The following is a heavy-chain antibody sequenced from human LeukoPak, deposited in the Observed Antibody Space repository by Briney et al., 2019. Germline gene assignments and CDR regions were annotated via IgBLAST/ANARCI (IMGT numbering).Heavy chain of an antibody. Sequence: ASVKVSCKASGCTFSGYYMHWVRQAPGQGLEWMGWINYNSGGTNYAQKFQGRVTMTRDTSISTLYMEVSRLTSDDTAVYYCARSGYQYGLDVWGQGTTVTVSS. V-gene: IGHV1-2*02. CDR1: GCTFSGYY. J-gene: IGHJ6*02. CDR2: INYNSGGT. CDR3: ARSGYQYGLDV. D-gene: IGHD5-18*01.